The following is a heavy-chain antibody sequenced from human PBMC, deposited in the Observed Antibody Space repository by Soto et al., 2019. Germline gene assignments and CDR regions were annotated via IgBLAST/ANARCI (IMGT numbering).Heavy chain of an antibody. J-gene: IGHJ5*02. Sequence: SETLSLTCNVSGGPLTTYFWSWIRQPPGKGLEWIGNVPYYGNTNYSPSLQSRVTMSLDTSKNHFSLKLISVTTADTAVYFCAREGNLGRWIQPLDPWGQGTLVTVSS. CDR1: GGPLTTYF. D-gene: IGHD2-2*03. CDR2: VPYYGNT. V-gene: IGHV4-59*01. CDR3: AREGNLGRWIQPLDP.